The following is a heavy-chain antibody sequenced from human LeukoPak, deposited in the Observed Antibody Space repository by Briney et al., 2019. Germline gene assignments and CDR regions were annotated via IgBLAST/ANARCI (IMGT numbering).Heavy chain of an antibody. CDR1: GFTFSSFS. Sequence: GGSLRLSCAASGFTFSSFSMNWVRQAPGKGLEWVSYISGGGGTKYYADSVKGRFTISGDNAKNSLFLQMNSLRDEDTAVYYCARGRATSVGTSFGCWGQGTLVTVSS. CDR3: ARGRATSVGTSFGC. J-gene: IGHJ4*02. D-gene: IGHD3-10*01. CDR2: ISGGGGTK. V-gene: IGHV3-48*02.